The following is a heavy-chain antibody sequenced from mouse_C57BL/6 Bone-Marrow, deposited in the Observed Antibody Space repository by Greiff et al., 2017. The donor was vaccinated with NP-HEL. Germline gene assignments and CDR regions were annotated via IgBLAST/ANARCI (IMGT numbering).Heavy chain of an antibody. V-gene: IGHV1-15*01. Sequence: VKLQQSGAELVRPGASVTLSCKASGYTFTDYEMHWVKQTPVHGLEWIGAIDPETGGTAYNQKFKGKAILTADKSSSTAYMELRSLTSEDSAVYYCTREDSNPYYYAMDYWGQGTSVTVSS. J-gene: IGHJ4*01. CDR2: IDPETGGT. D-gene: IGHD2-5*01. CDR1: GYTFTDYE. CDR3: TREDSNPYYYAMDY.